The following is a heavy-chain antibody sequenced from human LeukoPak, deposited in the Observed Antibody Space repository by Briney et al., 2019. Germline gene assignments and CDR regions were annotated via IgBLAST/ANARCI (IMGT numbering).Heavy chain of an antibody. J-gene: IGHJ4*02. Sequence: GGSLRLSCAASGFTFSSYWMTWVRQAPGKGLEWVANIREDGGDEYYVDSVKGRFTVSRDNAKNSLYLEMNSLRAEDTAVYYCATPFDYWGQGTLVTVSS. V-gene: IGHV3-7*01. CDR1: GFTFSSYW. CDR3: ATPFDY. CDR2: IREDGGDE.